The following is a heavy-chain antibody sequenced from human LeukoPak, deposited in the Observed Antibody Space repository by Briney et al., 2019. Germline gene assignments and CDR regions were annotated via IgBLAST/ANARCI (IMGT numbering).Heavy chain of an antibody. CDR3: ARRYSSGPYDAFDN. CDR2: ISAYNGNT. D-gene: IGHD6-19*01. CDR1: GYTFISYG. J-gene: IGHJ3*02. Sequence: GASVKVSCKASGYTFISYGISWVRQAPGQGLEWMGWISAYNGNTNYAQKLQGRVTMTTATSTSTAYMELRSLRSDDTAVYYCARRYSSGPYDAFDNWGQGTMVTVSS. V-gene: IGHV1-18*01.